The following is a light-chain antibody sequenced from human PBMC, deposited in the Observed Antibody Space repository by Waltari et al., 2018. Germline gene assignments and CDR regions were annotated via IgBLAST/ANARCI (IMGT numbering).Light chain of an antibody. CDR2: AAS. CDR1: QGISNY. V-gene: IGKV1-27*01. CDR3: QKYNGAPRT. Sequence: DIQMTQSPSSLSASVGDRVTITCRASQGISNYLAWSQQKPGKVPQLLIYAASTLQSGVPYRFSGTGSGTDFTLAISSLQPEEVATYYCQKYNGAPRTFGQGTQVESK. J-gene: IGKJ1*01.